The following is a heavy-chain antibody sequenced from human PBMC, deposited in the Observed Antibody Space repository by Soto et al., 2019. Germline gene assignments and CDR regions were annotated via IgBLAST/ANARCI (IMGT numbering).Heavy chain of an antibody. V-gene: IGHV3-48*02. D-gene: IGHD1-7*01. J-gene: IGHJ4*02. CDR1: GFTFSSYS. CDR2: ISSSSSTI. Sequence: ESGGGLVQPGGSLRLSCAASGFTFSSYSMNWVRQAPGKGLEWVSYISSSSSTIYYADSVKGRFTISRDNAKNSLYLQMNSLRDEDTAVYYCARDSHNWNYQGGDYWGQGTLVTVSS. CDR3: ARDSHNWNYQGGDY.